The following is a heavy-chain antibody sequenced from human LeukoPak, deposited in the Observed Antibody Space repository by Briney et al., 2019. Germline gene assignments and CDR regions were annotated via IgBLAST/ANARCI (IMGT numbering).Heavy chain of an antibody. CDR1: GYTFTGYY. D-gene: IGHD3-10*01. CDR2: INPSGGST. V-gene: IGHV1-46*01. CDR3: AREGEDYCGSGSYFGRNWFDP. J-gene: IGHJ5*02. Sequence: ASVKVSCKASGYTFTGYYMHWVRQAPGQGLEWMGIINPSGGSTSYAQKFQGRVTMTRDMSTSTVYMELSSLRSEDTAVYYCAREGEDYCGSGSYFGRNWFDPWGQGTLVTVSS.